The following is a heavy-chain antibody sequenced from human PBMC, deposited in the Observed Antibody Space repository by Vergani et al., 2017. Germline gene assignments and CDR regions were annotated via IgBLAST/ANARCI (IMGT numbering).Heavy chain of an antibody. V-gene: IGHV3-21*01. CDR2: ISSSSSYI. D-gene: IGHD1-1*01. CDR3: GTTPDNDAFDI. J-gene: IGHJ3*02. Sequence: EVQLLESGGGLVQPGGSLRLSCAASGFTFSSYAMSWVRQAPGKGLEWVSSISSSSSYIYYADSVKGRFTISRDNAKNTLYLQMNSLRAEDTAVYYCGTTPDNDAFDIWGQGTMVTVSS. CDR1: GFTFSSYA.